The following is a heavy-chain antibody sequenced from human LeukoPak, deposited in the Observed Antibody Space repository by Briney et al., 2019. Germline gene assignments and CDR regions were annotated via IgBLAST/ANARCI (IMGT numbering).Heavy chain of an antibody. J-gene: IGHJ6*02. CDR2: IYYSGST. CDR3: VIGETGDV. D-gene: IGHD2/OR15-2a*01. V-gene: IGHV4-39*01. Sequence: PGGSLRLSCAASGFTFSTFWMHWVRQPPGKGLEWIGSIYYSGSTYYNPSLKSRVTISVDTSKNQFSLKLSSVTAADTAVYYCVIGETGDVWGQGTTVTVSS. CDR1: GFTFSTFW.